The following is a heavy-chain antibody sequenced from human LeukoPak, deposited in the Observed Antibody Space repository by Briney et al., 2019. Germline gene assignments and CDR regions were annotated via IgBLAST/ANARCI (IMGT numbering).Heavy chain of an antibody. J-gene: IGHJ5*02. V-gene: IGHV1-69*04. CDR1: GDTFSSTA. CDR3: ARVPLYSLWGPWFDP. D-gene: IGHD5-18*01. Sequence: ASVKVSCKASGDTFSSTAITWVRQAPGQGLEGMGRIIPILGLANYAQRFQGRVTISADNSTSTTYLELSSLTFEDTAVYYCARVPLYSLWGPWFDPWGQGTLVTVSA. CDR2: IIPILGLA.